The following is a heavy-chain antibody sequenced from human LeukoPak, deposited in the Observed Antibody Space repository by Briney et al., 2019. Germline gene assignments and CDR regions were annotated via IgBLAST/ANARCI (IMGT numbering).Heavy chain of an antibody. CDR3: ARTTEGGYTYDYFYYYYMDV. Sequence: SETLSLTCTVSGGSISSYYWSWIRQPPGKGLEWIGYISYSGSTNYNPSLKSRVTISADTSKNQFSLKLTSVTAADTAVYYCARTTEGGYTYDYFYYYYMDVWGKGTTVTISS. J-gene: IGHJ6*03. CDR2: ISYSGST. V-gene: IGHV4-59*01. CDR1: GGSISSYY. D-gene: IGHD5-18*01.